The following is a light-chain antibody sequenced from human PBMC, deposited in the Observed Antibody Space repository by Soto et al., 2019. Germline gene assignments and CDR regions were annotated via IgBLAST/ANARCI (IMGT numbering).Light chain of an antibody. CDR2: GAS. V-gene: IGKV3-20*01. J-gene: IGKJ1*01. CDR3: QQYGSSPRT. CDR1: QSISSNY. Sequence: EIVWTQSQGTLSMSPVDRATLSCRASQSISSNYLAWYQQKPGQAPRLLIYGASSRATGIPDRFSGSGSGTDFTLTISRLEAEDFAVYYCQQYGSSPRTFGQGTKVEFK.